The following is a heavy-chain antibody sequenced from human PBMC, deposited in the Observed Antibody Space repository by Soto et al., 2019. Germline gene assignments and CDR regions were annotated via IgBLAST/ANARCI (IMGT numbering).Heavy chain of an antibody. CDR1: GYTFTSYG. CDR3: ARSIIGYCSGGSCYAYFDI. D-gene: IGHD2-15*01. CDR2: ISAYNGNT. Sequence: QVQLVQSGAEVKKPGASVKVSCKASGYTFTSYGISWVRQAPGQGLEWMGWISAYNGNTTYAQKLQGRVTMTTDTSTSTAYMELRSLRSDDTAVYYCARSIIGYCSGGSCYAYFDIWGQGTMVTVSS. V-gene: IGHV1-18*01. J-gene: IGHJ3*02.